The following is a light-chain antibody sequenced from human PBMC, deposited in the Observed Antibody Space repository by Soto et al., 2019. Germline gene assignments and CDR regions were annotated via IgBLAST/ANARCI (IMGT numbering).Light chain of an antibody. V-gene: IGLV2-18*01. CDR1: NTDFVSYNR. J-gene: IGLJ1*01. CDR2: EAS. CDR3: SLYTSENTYV. Sequence: LTQPPSVSGSRGQSVTISCTGTNTDFVSYNRVSWYQQPPGTAPKLIIYEASNRPSGAPDRFSGSKSGNTASLTISGLQAADEADYYCSLYTSENTYVFGTGTKVTVL.